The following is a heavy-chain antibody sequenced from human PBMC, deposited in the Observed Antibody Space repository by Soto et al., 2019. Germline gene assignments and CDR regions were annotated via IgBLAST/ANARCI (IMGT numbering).Heavy chain of an antibody. Sequence: SETLSLTCAVSGFSISSGFYWGWIRQPPGKGLEWIGNFYRSGSTYYNPSLKSRVTISVDTSKNQFSLKLSSVTAADTAVYYGARAFYGGSAAYYSGMDVWGQGTTVTGSS. J-gene: IGHJ6*02. V-gene: IGHV4-38-2*01. D-gene: IGHD4-17*01. CDR1: GFSISSGFY. CDR3: ARAFYGGSAAYYSGMDV. CDR2: FYRSGST.